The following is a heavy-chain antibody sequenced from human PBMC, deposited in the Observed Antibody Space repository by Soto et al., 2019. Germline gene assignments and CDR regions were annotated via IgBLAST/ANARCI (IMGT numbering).Heavy chain of an antibody. V-gene: IGHV1-8*01. Sequence: KGFEYLGWMNPNSGNTGYVKKFQGRVTMTRDTSMSTAYMELSSLRSEDTAVYYCARVGSSIAVPPFDYWGQGTLVTGSS. D-gene: IGHD6-6*01. CDR3: ARVGSSIAVPPFDY. CDR2: MNPNSGNT. J-gene: IGHJ4*02.